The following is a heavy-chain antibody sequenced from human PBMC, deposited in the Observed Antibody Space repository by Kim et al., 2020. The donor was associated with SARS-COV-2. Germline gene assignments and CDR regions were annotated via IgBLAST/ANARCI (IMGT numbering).Heavy chain of an antibody. J-gene: IGHJ6*02. CDR2: IWYDGSNK. Sequence: GGSLRLSCAASGFTFSSYGMHWVRQAPGKGLEWVAVIWYDGSNKYYADSVKGRFTISRDNSKNTLYLQMNSLRAEDTAVYYCARESFSEDIVVVPAATYYYYGMDVWGQGTTVTVSS. CDR1: GFTFSSYG. V-gene: IGHV3-33*01. CDR3: ARESFSEDIVVVPAATYYYYGMDV. D-gene: IGHD2-2*01.